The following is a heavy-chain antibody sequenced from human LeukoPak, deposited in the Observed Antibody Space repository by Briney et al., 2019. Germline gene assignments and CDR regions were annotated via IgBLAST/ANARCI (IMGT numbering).Heavy chain of an antibody. J-gene: IGHJ4*02. D-gene: IGHD4-17*01. Sequence: EASVKVSCKASGYTFTSYDINWVRQATGQGLEWMGWMNPNSGNTGYAQKLQGRVTMTRNTSISTAYMELSSLRSEDTAVYYCARVPTVTFFDYWGQGTLVTVSS. CDR2: MNPNSGNT. CDR1: GYTFTSYD. CDR3: ARVPTVTFFDY. V-gene: IGHV1-8*01.